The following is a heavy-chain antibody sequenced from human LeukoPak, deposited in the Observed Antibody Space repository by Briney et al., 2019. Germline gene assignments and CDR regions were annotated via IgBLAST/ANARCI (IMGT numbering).Heavy chain of an antibody. V-gene: IGHV1-69*13. CDR3: ARGYSSSWYYWYFDL. CDR2: IIPIFGTA. CDR1: GGTFSSYA. J-gene: IGHJ2*01. D-gene: IGHD6-13*01. Sequence: SVKLSCKTSGGTFSSYAISWVRQAPGQGPEWMGGIIPIFGTANYAQNFQGRATITADESTSTAYMELNNLRSEDTAVYYCARGYSSSWYYWYFDLWGRGTLVTVSS.